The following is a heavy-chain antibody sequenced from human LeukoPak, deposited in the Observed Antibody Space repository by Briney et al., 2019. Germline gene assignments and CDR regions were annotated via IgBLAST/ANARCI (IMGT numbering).Heavy chain of an antibody. J-gene: IGHJ5*02. Sequence: QSGGSLRLSCAASGFTFSSYGMHWVRQAPGKGLEWVAFIRYDGSSKYYADSVKGRFTISRDNAKNSLYLQMNSLRAEDTAVYYCARGLGYSSSWSTLVRLAFDPWGQGTLVTVSS. V-gene: IGHV3-30*02. CDR3: ARGLGYSSSWSTLVRLAFDP. D-gene: IGHD6-13*01. CDR1: GFTFSSYG. CDR2: IRYDGSSK.